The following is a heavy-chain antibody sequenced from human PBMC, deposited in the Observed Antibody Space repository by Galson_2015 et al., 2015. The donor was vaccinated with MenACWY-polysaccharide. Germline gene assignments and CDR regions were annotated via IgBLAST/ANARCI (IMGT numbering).Heavy chain of an antibody. Sequence: SLRLSCAASGFTVSTNYMSWVRQAPGKGLEWVSVIYGGDTTYYADSVKDRFTISRDNSKNTLYLQMNSLRAEDTAVYYCARDLSAYDAFDIWGQGTMVTVSS. V-gene: IGHV3-53*01. CDR2: IYGGDTT. CDR3: ARDLSAYDAFDI. CDR1: GFTVSTNY. D-gene: IGHD3-16*01. J-gene: IGHJ3*02.